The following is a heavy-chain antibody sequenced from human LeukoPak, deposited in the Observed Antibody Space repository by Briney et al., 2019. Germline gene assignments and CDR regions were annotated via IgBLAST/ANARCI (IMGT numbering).Heavy chain of an antibody. CDR2: IYYSGST. Sequence: PSQTLSLTCNVSGGSISSGGYYWSWIRQHPGKGLEWIGYIYYSGSTYYNPSLKSRVTISVDTSKNQFSLKLSSVTAADTAVYYCARRSGRTVTRYFDLWGRGTLVTVSS. CDR3: ARRSGRTVTRYFDL. J-gene: IGHJ2*01. D-gene: IGHD4-17*01. CDR1: GGSISSGGYY. V-gene: IGHV4-31*03.